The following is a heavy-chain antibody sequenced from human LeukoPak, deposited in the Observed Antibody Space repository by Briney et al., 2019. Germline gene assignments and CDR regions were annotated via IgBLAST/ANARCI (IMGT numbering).Heavy chain of an antibody. Sequence: PSETLSLTCAVYGGSSSGYYWSWIRQPPGKGLEWIGEINHSGSTNYNPSLKSRVTISVDTSKNQFSLKLSSVTAADTAVYYCARGPYYYDSSGYPPYNWFDPWGQGTLVTVSS. J-gene: IGHJ5*02. CDR3: ARGPYYYDSSGYPPYNWFDP. V-gene: IGHV4-34*01. D-gene: IGHD3-22*01. CDR2: INHSGST. CDR1: GGSSSGYY.